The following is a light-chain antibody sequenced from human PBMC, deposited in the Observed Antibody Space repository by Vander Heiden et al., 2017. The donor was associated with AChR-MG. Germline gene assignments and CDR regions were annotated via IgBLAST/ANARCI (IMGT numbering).Light chain of an antibody. V-gene: IGLV3-21*02. CDR1: NIGSKS. J-gene: IGLJ1*01. Sequence: SYVLTQPPPVSVAPGQTARITCGGHNIGSKSVHWYQQKPGQAPVLVVFDDSDRPSRIPERFSGSNSGNTATLSISRVEVGDEADYYCQVWDSYSDHYVFGTGTKVTVL. CDR2: DDS. CDR3: QVWDSYSDHYV.